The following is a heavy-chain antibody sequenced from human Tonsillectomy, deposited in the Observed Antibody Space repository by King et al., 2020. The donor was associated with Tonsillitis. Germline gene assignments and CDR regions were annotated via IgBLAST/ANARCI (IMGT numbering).Heavy chain of an antibody. J-gene: IGHJ6*02. V-gene: IGHV4-34*01. CDR2: INHSGSN. Sequence: VQLQQWGAGLLKPSETLSLTCAVYGGSFSGYYWSWIRQPPGKGLEWIGEINHSGSNKYNTPLESRVNISVDKSKNQFSLKLSSVTAADTAVYYCARGGSRDCSSTSFYEGDYYYYGMDVWGQGTTVTVSS. CDR1: GGSFSGYY. CDR3: ARGGSRDCSSTSFYEGDYYYYGMDV. D-gene: IGHD2-2*01.